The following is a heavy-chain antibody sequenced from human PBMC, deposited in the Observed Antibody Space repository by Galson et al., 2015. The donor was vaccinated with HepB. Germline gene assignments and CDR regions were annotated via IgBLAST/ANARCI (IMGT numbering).Heavy chain of an antibody. CDR2: IYYSGST. CDR1: GGSISSSSYY. Sequence: SETLSLTCTVSGGSISSSSYYWGWIRQPPGKGLEWIGSIYYSGSTYYNPSLKSRVTISVDTSKNQFSLKLSSVTAADTAVYYCARHPGYDSWSGSTYDAFDIWGQGTMVTVSS. J-gene: IGHJ3*02. D-gene: IGHD3-3*01. CDR3: ARHPGYDSWSGSTYDAFDI. V-gene: IGHV4-39*01.